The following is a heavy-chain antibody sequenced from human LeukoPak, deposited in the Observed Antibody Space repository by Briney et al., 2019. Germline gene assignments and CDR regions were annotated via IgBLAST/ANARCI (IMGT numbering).Heavy chain of an antibody. CDR2: IYYSGST. V-gene: IGHV4-39*01. J-gene: IGHJ4*02. D-gene: IGHD5-18*01. CDR1: GGSISSKSHY. CDR3: ARHRGPIQLWLQPEFCFDY. Sequence: PSETLSLTCTVSGGSISSKSHYWGWIRQPPGKGLEWIGSIYYSGSTYYNPSLKSRVTISVDTSKSQFSLKLSSVTAADTAVYYCARHRGPIQLWLQPEFCFDYWGQGTLVTVSS.